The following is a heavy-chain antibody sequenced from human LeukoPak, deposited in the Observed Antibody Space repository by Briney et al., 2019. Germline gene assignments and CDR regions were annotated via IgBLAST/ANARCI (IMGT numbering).Heavy chain of an antibody. CDR2: ISGSGGST. Sequence: GGSLRLSCAASGFTFSSYAISWVRQAPGKGLGWVSAISGSGGSTYYADSVKGRFTISRDNSKNTLYLQMNSLRAEDTAVYYCAKVGVPGYNWSTPGAREPWSPSPQ. V-gene: IGHV3-23*01. CDR1: GFTFSSYA. J-gene: IGHJ5*02. CDR3: AKVGVPGYNWSTP. D-gene: IGHD2-2*01.